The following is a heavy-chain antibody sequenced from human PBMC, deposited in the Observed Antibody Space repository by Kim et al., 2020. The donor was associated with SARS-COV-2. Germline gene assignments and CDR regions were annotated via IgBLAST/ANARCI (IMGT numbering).Heavy chain of an antibody. J-gene: IGHJ3*02. V-gene: IGHV4-59*08. CDR2: IYYSGRT. CDR1: GGSINNYY. Sequence: SETLSLTCTVSGGSINNYYWSWIRQPPGKGQEWIGQIYYSGRTNYNPSLKSRVTISLDMSKTQFSLNLTSVSAADTAVYYCARQGGIGTLLRDAFDIWGQGTLATVSS. D-gene: IGHD3-10*01. CDR3: ARQGGIGTLLRDAFDI.